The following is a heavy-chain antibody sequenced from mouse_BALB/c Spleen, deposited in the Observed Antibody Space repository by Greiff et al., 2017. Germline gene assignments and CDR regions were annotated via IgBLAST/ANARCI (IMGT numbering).Heavy chain of an antibody. CDR3: ARCPAYYRYDDGYYYAMDY. V-gene: IGHV1-7*01. J-gene: IGHJ4*01. CDR2: INPSTGYT. D-gene: IGHD2-14*01. CDR1: GYTFTSYW. Sequence: QVQLKQSGAELAKPGASVKMSCKASGYTFTSYWMHWVKQRPGQGLEWIGYINPSTGYTEYNQKFKDKATLTADKSSSTAYMQLSSLTSEDSAVYYCARCPAYYRYDDGYYYAMDYWGQGTSVTVSS.